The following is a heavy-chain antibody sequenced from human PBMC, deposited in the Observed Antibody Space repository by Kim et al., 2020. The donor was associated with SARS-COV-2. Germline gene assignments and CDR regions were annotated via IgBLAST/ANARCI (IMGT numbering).Heavy chain of an antibody. Sequence: ASVKVSCKTSGYTFTSYYVNWVRQAPGQGLERVGSISAYNGETNYAQNFEGRITMTTDISTRTGYMELRSLTSDDTAVYYFTRGRDYVVNGAYIHWSSDVWCRGTHGPVSS. CDR2: ISAYNGET. CDR3: TRGRDYVVNGAYIHWSSDV. D-gene: IGHD3-16*01. CDR1: GYTFTSYY. V-gene: IGHV1-18*01. J-gene: IGHJ2*01.